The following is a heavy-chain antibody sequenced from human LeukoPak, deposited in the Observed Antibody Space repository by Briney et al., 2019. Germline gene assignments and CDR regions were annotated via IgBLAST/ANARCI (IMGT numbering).Heavy chain of an antibody. Sequence: PGGSLRHSCAASGFTFSNAWMSWVRQAPGKGPEWVGRIKSKSDGGTIDYAAPVKGRFTISRDDSKSTLYLQMNSLKTEDTAVYYCASSWGNWGQGTLVTVSS. V-gene: IGHV3-15*01. CDR1: GFTFSNAW. J-gene: IGHJ4*02. D-gene: IGHD3-16*01. CDR3: ASSWGN. CDR2: IKSKSDGGTI.